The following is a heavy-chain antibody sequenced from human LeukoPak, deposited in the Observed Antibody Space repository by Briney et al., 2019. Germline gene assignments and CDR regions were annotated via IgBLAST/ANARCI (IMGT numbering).Heavy chain of an antibody. CDR1: GFSFSTSW. D-gene: IGHD1-26*01. J-gene: IGHJ4*02. CDR3: AKVRWGLRGYFDY. CDR2: ITSDGRTT. V-gene: IGHV3-74*01. Sequence: GGSLRLSCAASGFSFSTSWMHWFRHGPGRGLVWVSRITSDGRTTIYADSVRGRFSISRDNSKNTLFLQMNSLRADDTAVYYCAKVRWGLRGYFDYWGQGTLVTVSS.